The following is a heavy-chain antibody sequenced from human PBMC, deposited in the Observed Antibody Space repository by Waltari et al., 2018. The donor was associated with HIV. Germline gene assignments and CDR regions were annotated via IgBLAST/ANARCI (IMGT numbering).Heavy chain of an antibody. CDR2: MSINSGNA. CDR3: VTSRPGAVFGDF. CDR1: GYNFATFD. J-gene: IGHJ4*02. V-gene: IGHV1-8*01. D-gene: IGHD3-3*01. Sequence: AQLVQSGAEVRKPGASVKVSCKASGYNFATFDINWVRRAPGQGREWMGWMSINSGNAGYGQRFKGRVTLTRDTSIDTAYMELHSLTPQDTAVYYCVTSRPGAVFGDFWGQGTPVMVSS.